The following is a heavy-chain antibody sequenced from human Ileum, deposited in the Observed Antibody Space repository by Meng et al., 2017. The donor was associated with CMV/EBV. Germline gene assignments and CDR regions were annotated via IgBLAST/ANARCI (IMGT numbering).Heavy chain of an antibody. V-gene: IGHV4-39*06. CDR1: CGSISSTTYD. CDR3: ARDSYDILTGYPNWFDP. D-gene: IGHD3-9*01. J-gene: IGHJ5*02. Sequence: RLPPQWPRQGLGQPPETLSLTRSVPCGSISSTTYDCGWYRQPPGKGLEWIGSIYYSGSTYYNPSFKTRVTISVDTSKNQFSLKLSSVTAADTAVYYCARDSYDILTGYPNWFDPWGQGTLVTVSS. CDR2: IYYSGST.